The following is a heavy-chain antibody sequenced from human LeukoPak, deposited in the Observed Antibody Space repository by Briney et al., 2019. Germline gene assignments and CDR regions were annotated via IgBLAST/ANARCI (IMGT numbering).Heavy chain of an antibody. CDR1: GYRFSSYR. CDR2: IYPGDSDT. Sequence: GESLKISCKGSGYRFSSYRIAWVRRMPGKGLEWMGIIYPGDSDTRYSPSFEGQVTISADKSISTAYLQWRSLKASDTAMYYCAKSPSGFTYGRNWLDPWGQGTLVTVSS. J-gene: IGHJ5*02. V-gene: IGHV5-51*01. D-gene: IGHD3-22*01. CDR3: AKSPSGFTYGRNWLDP.